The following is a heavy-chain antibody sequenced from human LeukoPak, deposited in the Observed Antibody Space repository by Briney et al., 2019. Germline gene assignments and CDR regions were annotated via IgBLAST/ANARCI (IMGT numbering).Heavy chain of an antibody. CDR2: ISFDGNSN. CDR3: TRAKYSGSFYPFDY. J-gene: IGHJ4*02. D-gene: IGHD1-26*01. CDR1: GFTFSSYS. Sequence: GGSLRLSCAASGFTFSSYSMNWVRQAPGKGLEWVAVISFDGNSNYYADSVKGRFTISRDNTKHTLHLQMNSLRADDTAVYYCTRAKYSGSFYPFDYWGQGTLVTVSS. V-gene: IGHV3-30*03.